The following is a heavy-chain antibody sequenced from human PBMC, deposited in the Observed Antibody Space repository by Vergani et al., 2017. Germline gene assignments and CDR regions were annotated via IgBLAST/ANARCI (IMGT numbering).Heavy chain of an antibody. CDR3: ARGQDYGGNSGGWFDP. J-gene: IGHJ5*02. CDR2: ISYDGSNK. CDR1: GFTFSSYA. V-gene: IGHV3-30-3*01. D-gene: IGHD4-23*01. Sequence: QVQLVESGGGVVQPGRSLRLSCAASGFTFSSYAMHWVRQAPGKGLEWVAVISYDGSNKYYADSVKGRFNISRDNSKNTLYLQMNSLRAEDTAVYYCARGQDYGGNSGGWFDPWDQGSLVTVSS.